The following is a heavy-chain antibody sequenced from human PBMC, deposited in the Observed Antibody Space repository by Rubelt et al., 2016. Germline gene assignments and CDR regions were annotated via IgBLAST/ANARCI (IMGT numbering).Heavy chain of an antibody. CDR2: INHSGST. Sequence: QVQLHQWGAGLLKPSETLSLTCAVYGGSFSDYYWSWIRQPPGKGLEWIGEINHSGSTNYNPSLESRVTISVDTSKNQFSLKLNSVTAADTAVYYCARVGLVREDYWGQGTLVTVSS. CDR3: ARVGLVREDY. CDR1: GGSFSDYY. V-gene: IGHV4-34*01. J-gene: IGHJ4*02. D-gene: IGHD6-6*01.